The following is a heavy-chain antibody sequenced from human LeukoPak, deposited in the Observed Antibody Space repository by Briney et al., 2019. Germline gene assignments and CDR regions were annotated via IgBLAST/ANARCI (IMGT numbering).Heavy chain of an antibody. D-gene: IGHD6-13*01. CDR3: ARDLEGIAAPRSPKNAFDI. CDR2: ISAYNGNT. Sequence: ASVKVSCKASGYTFTSFGITWVRQAPGQGLEWMGWISAYNGNTNYAQKLQGRVTVTTDTSTSTAYMELRSLRSDDTAVYYWARDLEGIAAPRSPKNAFDIWGQGTMVTVSS. V-gene: IGHV1-18*01. CDR1: GYTFTSFG. J-gene: IGHJ3*02.